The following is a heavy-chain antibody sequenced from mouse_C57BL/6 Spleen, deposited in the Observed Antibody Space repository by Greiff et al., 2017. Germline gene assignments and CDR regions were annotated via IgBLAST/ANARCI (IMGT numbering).Heavy chain of an antibody. Sequence: VQLQQPGAELVMPGASVKLSCKASGYTFTSYWMHWVKQRPGQGLEWIGEIDPSDSYTNYNQKFKGKSTLTVDNSSSTAYMQLSSLTSEDSAVYYCARSAAQALAMGCWGQGASVTVSS. D-gene: IGHD3-2*02. CDR2: IDPSDSYT. V-gene: IGHV1-69*01. CDR3: ARSAAQALAMGC. CDR1: GYTFTSYW. J-gene: IGHJ4*01.